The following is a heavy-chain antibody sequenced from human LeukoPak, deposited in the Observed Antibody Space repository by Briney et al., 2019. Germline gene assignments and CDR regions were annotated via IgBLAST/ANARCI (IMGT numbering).Heavy chain of an antibody. J-gene: IGHJ3*01. CDR2: IYSSGNT. D-gene: IGHD1-26*01. CDR3: ARERGILRGDAFDL. Sequence: SSETLSLTCTVSGGSISSYYWSWIRQPPGKGPEWIGRIYSSGNTNYNPSLESRVTMSIDTSKHQFSLKLTSVTAADTAVYYCARERGILRGDAFDLWGQGTMVTVSS. V-gene: IGHV4-4*07. CDR1: GGSISSYY.